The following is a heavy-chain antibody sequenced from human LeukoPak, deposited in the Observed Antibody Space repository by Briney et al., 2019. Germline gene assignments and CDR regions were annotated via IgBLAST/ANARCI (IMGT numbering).Heavy chain of an antibody. D-gene: IGHD3-3*02. J-gene: IGHJ4*02. CDR3: ARDSLAYSERLLFDY. Sequence: ASVKVSCKASGYTFTDYYMHWVRQAPGQGLEWMGWINPNSGGTNYAQKFQGRVTMTRDTSISTAYMELTRLRSDDTAVYYCARDSLAYSERLLFDYWGQGTLVTVSS. CDR2: INPNSGGT. V-gene: IGHV1-2*02. CDR1: GYTFTDYY.